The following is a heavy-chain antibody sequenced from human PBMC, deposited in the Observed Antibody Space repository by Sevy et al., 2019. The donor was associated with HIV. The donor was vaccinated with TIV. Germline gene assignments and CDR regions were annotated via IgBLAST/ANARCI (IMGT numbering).Heavy chain of an antibody. CDR1: GYIFSSYT. J-gene: IGHJ6*02. CDR2: ITGSGGNT. V-gene: IGHV3-23*01. D-gene: IGHD3-16*02. CDR3: AKGWRYKFYGEGNYDDYNGMDV. Sequence: GSLRLSCAASGYIFSSYTMTWVRQAPGKGLEWVSGITGSGGNTYYADSVKGRFTISRDNSKSKVYLQMNNLRDEDTADYYCAKGWRYKFYGEGNYDDYNGMDVWGQGTTVTVSS.